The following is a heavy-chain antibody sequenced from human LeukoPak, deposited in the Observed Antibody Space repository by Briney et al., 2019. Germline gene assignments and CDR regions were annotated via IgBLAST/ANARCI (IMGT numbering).Heavy chain of an antibody. J-gene: IGHJ4*02. CDR2: ISGSGGST. V-gene: IGHV3-23*01. CDR1: GFTFSSYA. D-gene: IGHD2-2*01. CDR3: AKDRRYCSSTSCPYYFDY. Sequence: GGSLRLSCAASGFTFSSYAMSWVRQAPGKGLEWVSAISGSGGSTYYADSVKGRLTISRGNSKNTLYLQMNSLRAEDTAVYYCAKDRRYCSSTSCPYYFDYWGQGTLVTVSS.